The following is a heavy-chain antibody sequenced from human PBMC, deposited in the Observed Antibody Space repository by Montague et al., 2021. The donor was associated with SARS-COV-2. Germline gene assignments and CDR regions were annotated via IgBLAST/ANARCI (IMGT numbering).Heavy chain of an antibody. CDR2: IYYSGST. V-gene: IGHV4-59*08. Sequence: SETLSLTCTVSGGSISSYYWSWIRQPPGKGLEWIGYIYYSGSTNYNPSLKSRVTISVDTSKNQFSLKLSSVTAADTAVYYCARHFQETIFGVVMHLGGMDVWGQGTMVTVSS. D-gene: IGHD3-3*01. CDR1: GGSISSYY. J-gene: IGHJ6*02. CDR3: ARHFQETIFGVVMHLGGMDV.